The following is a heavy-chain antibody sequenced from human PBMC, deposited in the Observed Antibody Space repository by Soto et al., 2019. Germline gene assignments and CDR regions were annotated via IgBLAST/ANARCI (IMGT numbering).Heavy chain of an antibody. Sequence: SETLSLTCAVYGGAFSGYYWSWIRQPPGKGLEWIGEINHSGSTNYNPSLKSRVTISVDTSKNQFSLKLSSVTAADTAVYYCARGAAPGYWGQGTLVTVSS. CDR3: ARGAAPGY. D-gene: IGHD6-6*01. J-gene: IGHJ4*02. CDR1: GGAFSGYY. V-gene: IGHV4-34*01. CDR2: INHSGST.